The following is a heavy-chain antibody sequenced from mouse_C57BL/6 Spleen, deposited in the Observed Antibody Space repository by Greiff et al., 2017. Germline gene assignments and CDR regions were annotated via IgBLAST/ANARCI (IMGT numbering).Heavy chain of an antibody. CDR2: IHPNSGST. Sequence: QVQLQQPGAELVKPGASVKLSCKASGYTFTSYWMHWVKQRPGQGLEWIGMIHPNSGSTNYNEKFKSKATLTVDQSSSTAYMQLSSLTSEDSAVYYCARWDGYYDAYWGQGTLVTVSA. D-gene: IGHD2-3*01. CDR3: ARWDGYYDAY. J-gene: IGHJ3*01. CDR1: GYTFTSYW. V-gene: IGHV1-64*01.